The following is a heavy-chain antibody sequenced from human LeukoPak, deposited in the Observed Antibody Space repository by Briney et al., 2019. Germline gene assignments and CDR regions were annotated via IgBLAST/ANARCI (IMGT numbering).Heavy chain of an antibody. CDR2: ISSSGSTI. CDR1: GFTFSDYY. Sequence: PGGSLRLSCAASGFTFSDYYMSWIRQAPGKGLEWVSYISSSGSTIYYADSVKGRFTISRDNAKNSLYLQMNSLRAEDTAVYYCARINKWELLDWFDPWGQGTLVTVSS. J-gene: IGHJ5*02. V-gene: IGHV3-11*01. D-gene: IGHD1-26*01. CDR3: ARINKWELLDWFDP.